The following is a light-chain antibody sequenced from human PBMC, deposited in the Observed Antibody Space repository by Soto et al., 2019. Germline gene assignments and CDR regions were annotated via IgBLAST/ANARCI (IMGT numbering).Light chain of an antibody. CDR2: CAS. CDR1: QSVSSSY. J-gene: IGKJ4*01. Sequence: EIVLTQSPGTLSLSPGERATLSCRASQSVSSSYLAWYQQKPGQAPRLLIYCASSRATGIPDRFSGSGSGTDFTLTIRRLEPEDFAVYYCQQYGSSPTFGGGTKVEIK. V-gene: IGKV3-20*01. CDR3: QQYGSSPT.